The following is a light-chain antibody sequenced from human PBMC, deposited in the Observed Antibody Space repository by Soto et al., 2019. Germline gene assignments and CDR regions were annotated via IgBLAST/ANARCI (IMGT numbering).Light chain of an antibody. CDR2: GAS. CDR3: QQSYTSRIT. V-gene: IGKV3D-20*02. J-gene: IGKJ5*01. CDR1: ESVGSNY. Sequence: IVMTQSPATLSVSPGERATLSCRASESVGSNYLAWYQQKPGQAPRLLIYGASSRATGIPDRFSGSGSGTDFTLTVSSLQPEDSATYYCQQSYTSRITFGLGTRLEIK.